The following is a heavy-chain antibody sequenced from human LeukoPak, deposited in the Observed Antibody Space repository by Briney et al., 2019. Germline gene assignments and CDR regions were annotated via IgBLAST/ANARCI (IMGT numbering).Heavy chain of an antibody. CDR2: IYYSGST. D-gene: IGHD4-17*01. CDR3: ARTKLYGDYRLDP. CDR1: GSSISSYY. J-gene: IGHJ5*02. Sequence: SETLSLTCTVSGSSISSYYWSWIRQPPGKGLEWIGYIYYSGSTNYNPSLKSRVTISVDTSKNQFSLKLSSVTAADTAVYYCARTKLYGDYRLDPWGQGTLVTVSS. V-gene: IGHV4-59*01.